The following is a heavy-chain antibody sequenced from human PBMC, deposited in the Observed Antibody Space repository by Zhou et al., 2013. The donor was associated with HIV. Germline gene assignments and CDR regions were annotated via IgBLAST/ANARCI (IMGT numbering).Heavy chain of an antibody. CDR1: GYTFTGYY. CDR3: ARGPYNWNYLGY. CDR2: IDPNSGGT. J-gene: IGHJ4*02. Sequence: QVQLVQSGAEVKKPGASVKVSCKASGYTFTGYYIQWVRQAPGQGPEWMGWIDPNSGGTKFAQDFQGRVTMTRDTSASTAYMELSSLRSEDTAVYYCARGPYNWNYLGYWGQGTLVTVSS. D-gene: IGHD1-20*01. V-gene: IGHV1-2*02.